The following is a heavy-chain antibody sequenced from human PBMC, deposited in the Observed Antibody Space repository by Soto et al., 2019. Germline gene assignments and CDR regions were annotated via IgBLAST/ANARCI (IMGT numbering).Heavy chain of an antibody. CDR2: IRNKANSHTT. V-gene: IGHV3-72*01. CDR3: ARGNRAFDI. Sequence: EVQLVESGGGLVQPGGSLRLSCAASGFTFSDHYMDWVRQAPGKGLEWVGRIRNKANSHTTEYAASVKGRFSISRDDSMNSLYLQMNSLKIEDTAVYYCARGNRAFDIWGQGTMVTVSS. D-gene: IGHD1-1*01. CDR1: GFTFSDHY. J-gene: IGHJ3*02.